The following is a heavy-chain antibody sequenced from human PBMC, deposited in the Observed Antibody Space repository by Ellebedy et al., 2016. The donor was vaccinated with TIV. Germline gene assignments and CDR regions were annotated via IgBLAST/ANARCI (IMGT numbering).Heavy chain of an antibody. CDR2: IYYSGST. V-gene: IGHV4-59*12. CDR3: ARAGVGLDY. D-gene: IGHD3-10*01. Sequence: SETLSLTXTVSGGSISSYYWSWIRQPPGKGLEWIGYIYYSGSTNYNPSLKSRVTISVDTSKNQFSLKLSSVTAADTAVYYCARAGVGLDYWGQGTLVTVSS. J-gene: IGHJ4*02. CDR1: GGSISSYY.